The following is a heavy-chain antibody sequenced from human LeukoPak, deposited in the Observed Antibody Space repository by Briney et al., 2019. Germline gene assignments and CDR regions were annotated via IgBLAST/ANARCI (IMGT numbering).Heavy chain of an antibody. D-gene: IGHD6-19*01. J-gene: IGHJ5*02. Sequence: GASVKVSCKVSGYTSPFYGITWVRQAPGQGLEWMGWISTETQSPNYAQKLQDRLTITTDIATSTAYMELRSLRSDDTAIYYCARDPSNTSGWKTWFDTWGQGTLVTVSS. CDR1: GYTSPFYG. V-gene: IGHV1-18*01. CDR2: ISTETQSP. CDR3: ARDPSNTSGWKTWFDT.